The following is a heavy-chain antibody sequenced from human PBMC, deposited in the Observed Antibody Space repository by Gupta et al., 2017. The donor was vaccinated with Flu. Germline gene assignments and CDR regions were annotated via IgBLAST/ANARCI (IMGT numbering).Heavy chain of an antibody. D-gene: IGHD6-13*01. J-gene: IGHJ6*02. V-gene: IGHV3-21*01. CDR3: VSSGLLDTSSWPYFGLDV. Sequence: EVQLVESGGGLVKPGGSLRLSCAASGFTLRTYTMNWLRQAPGKGLGWVSSISSSSVYTFYSDSVKGRFTISRDNAKNSLYLQMNGLTAQDTAVDYCVSSGLLDTSSWPYFGLDVWGQGTTVTVSS. CDR2: ISSSSVYT. CDR1: GFTLRTYT.